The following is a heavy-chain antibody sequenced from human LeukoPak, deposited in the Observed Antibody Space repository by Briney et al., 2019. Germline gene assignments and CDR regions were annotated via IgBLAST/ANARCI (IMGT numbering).Heavy chain of an antibody. D-gene: IGHD3-16*02. CDR1: GFTFSSYA. Sequence: GGSLRLSCAASGFTFSSYAMHWVRQAPGKGLEWVAVISYDGSNKYYADSVKGRFTISRDNSKNTLYLQMNSLRAEDTAVYYCAKEGHYDYVWGSYRSDYWGQGTLVTVSS. CDR3: AKEGHYDYVWGSYRSDY. V-gene: IGHV3-30-3*01. CDR2: ISYDGSNK. J-gene: IGHJ4*02.